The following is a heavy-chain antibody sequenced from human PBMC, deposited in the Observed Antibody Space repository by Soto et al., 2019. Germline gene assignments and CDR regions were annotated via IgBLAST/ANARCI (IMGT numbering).Heavy chain of an antibody. Sequence: SQTLSLTCAISGDSVSSNTASWNWIRQSPSRGLEWLGRTYFRSKWYNDYAVSVKSRIIINPDTSNHQFSLQLNSVTPEDTAVYFCAKGDNLGPKTGYAFDPWGQGIMVTVSS. CDR2: TYFRSKWYN. D-gene: IGHD5-12*01. V-gene: IGHV6-1*01. J-gene: IGHJ5*02. CDR3: AKGDNLGPKTGYAFDP. CDR1: GDSVSSNTAS.